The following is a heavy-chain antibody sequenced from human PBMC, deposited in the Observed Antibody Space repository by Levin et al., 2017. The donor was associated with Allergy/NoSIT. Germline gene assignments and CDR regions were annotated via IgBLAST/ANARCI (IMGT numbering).Heavy chain of an antibody. CDR2: INHSGST. Sequence: SSETLSLTCAVYGGSFSGYYWSWIRQPPGKGLEWIGEINHSGSTNYNPSLKSRVTISVDTSKNQFSLKLSSVTAADTAVYYCARGDYYGSGYGMDGWGQGTTVTVSS. D-gene: IGHD3-10*01. J-gene: IGHJ6*02. V-gene: IGHV4-34*01. CDR1: GGSFSGYY. CDR3: ARGDYYGSGYGMDG.